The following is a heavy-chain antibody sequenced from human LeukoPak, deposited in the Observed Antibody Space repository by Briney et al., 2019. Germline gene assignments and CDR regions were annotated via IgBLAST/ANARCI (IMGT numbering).Heavy chain of an antibody. CDR2: IYYSGST. Sequence: SETLSLTCTVSGGSISSYYWSWIRRPPGKGLEWIGYIYYSGSTNYNPSLKSRVTISVDTSKNQFSLKLSSVTAADTAVYYCASRSPFDSSGYSAFDIWGQGTMVTVSS. CDR3: ASRSPFDSSGYSAFDI. V-gene: IGHV4-59*08. J-gene: IGHJ3*02. D-gene: IGHD3-22*01. CDR1: GGSISSYY.